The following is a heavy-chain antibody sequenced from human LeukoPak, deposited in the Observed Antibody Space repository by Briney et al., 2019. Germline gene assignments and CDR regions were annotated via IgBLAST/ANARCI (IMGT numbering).Heavy chain of an antibody. D-gene: IGHD1-26*01. CDR2: ISSNGGGT. CDR1: GFTFSSYA. V-gene: IGHV3-64*01. CDR3: ARGGSYFPHWFDP. Sequence: SGGSLRHSCAASGFTFSSYAMHWVRQAPGKGLEYVSAISSNGGGTYYANSVKGRFTISRDNSKNTLYLQMGSLRAEDMAVYYCARGGSYFPHWFDPWGQGTLVTVSS. J-gene: IGHJ5*02.